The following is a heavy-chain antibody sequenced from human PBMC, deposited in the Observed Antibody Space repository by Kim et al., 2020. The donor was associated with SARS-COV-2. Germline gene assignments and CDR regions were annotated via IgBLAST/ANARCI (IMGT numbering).Heavy chain of an antibody. V-gene: IGHV4-39*01. Sequence: SETLSLTCTVSGGSISSSDYYSGWIRQPPGKGLEWIGSIYYTGTTYYNPSLKSRVTISVDTSKNQFSLKLSSVTDATVYYCARHGCTGGVCYFDPWGQGTLVTVSS. CDR3: ARHGCTGGVCYFDP. CDR2: IYYTGTT. J-gene: IGHJ5*02. CDR1: GGSISSSDYY. D-gene: IGHD2-8*02.